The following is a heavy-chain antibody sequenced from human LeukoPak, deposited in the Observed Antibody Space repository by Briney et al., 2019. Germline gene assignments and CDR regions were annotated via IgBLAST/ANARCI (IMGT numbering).Heavy chain of an antibody. D-gene: IGHD3-22*01. CDR3: AKDPDSSAYSSTFDY. J-gene: IGHJ4*02. CDR1: GFTFSSYA. V-gene: IGHV3-23*01. CDR2: IGGSGGRT. Sequence: AGSLTLSCAASGFTFSSYAMSWVRQAPGKGLEWVSAIGGSGGRTNYADSVKGRFTISRDNSKNTLYLQMNSLRAGDTALYYCAKDPDSSAYSSTFDYWGQGTLVTVSS.